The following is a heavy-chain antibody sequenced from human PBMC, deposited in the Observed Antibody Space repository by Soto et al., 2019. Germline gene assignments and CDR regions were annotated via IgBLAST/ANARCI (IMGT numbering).Heavy chain of an antibody. V-gene: IGHV1-69*13. CDR1: GGTFSSYA. CDR3: ARKGYNWNDYYYYGMDV. D-gene: IGHD1-20*01. Sequence: SVKVSCKASGGTFSSYAISWVRQAPGQGLEWMGGIIPIFGTANYAQKFQGRVTITADESTSTAYMELSSLRSEDTAVYYCARKGYNWNDYYYYGMDVWGQGTTVTVSS. CDR2: IIPIFGTA. J-gene: IGHJ6*02.